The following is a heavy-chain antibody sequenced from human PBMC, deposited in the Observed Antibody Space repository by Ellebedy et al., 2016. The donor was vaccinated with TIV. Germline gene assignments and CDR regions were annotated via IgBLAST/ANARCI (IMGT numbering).Heavy chain of an antibody. CDR2: IYPGDSDT. D-gene: IGHD6-19*01. Sequence: GGSLRLXCQGSGYSFTNYWIGWVRQQPGKGLEWVGIIYPGDSDTKYSPSFQGQVTLSSDNSISTAYLQWSGLKASDTAVYYCARLRDALADELDYWGQGTLVTVSS. CDR3: ARLRDALADELDY. V-gene: IGHV5-51*01. J-gene: IGHJ4*02. CDR1: GYSFTNYW.